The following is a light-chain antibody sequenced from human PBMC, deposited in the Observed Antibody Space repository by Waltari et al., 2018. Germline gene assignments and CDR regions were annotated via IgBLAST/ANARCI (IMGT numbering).Light chain of an antibody. Sequence: DIVMTQSPESLAVSLGERATINCKSSQTLFYSSNNKNYLALYQLKPGQPPKLRIFWASTRESGVPDRFSGSGSATDFTLTIDTLQAEDVAVYYCQQYYTTPTFGQGTKVEIK. CDR3: QQYYTTPT. CDR1: QTLFYSSNNKNY. CDR2: WAS. V-gene: IGKV4-1*01. J-gene: IGKJ1*01.